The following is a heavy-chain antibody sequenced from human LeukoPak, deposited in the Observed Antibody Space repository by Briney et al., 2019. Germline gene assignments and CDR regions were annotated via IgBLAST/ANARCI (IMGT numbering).Heavy chain of an antibody. V-gene: IGHV3-7*01. J-gene: IGHJ5*01. CDR2: IHPDGSEK. CDR3: ASERPSSSWYDF. CDR1: GFTFSSYG. D-gene: IGHD6-13*01. Sequence: GGSLRLSCAASGFTFSSYGMHWVRQAPGKGLEWVANIHPDGSEKYYVGSVRGRFTISRDNAKNSLYLQMNSPRAEDTAVYYCASERPSSSWYDFWGQGTLVTVSS.